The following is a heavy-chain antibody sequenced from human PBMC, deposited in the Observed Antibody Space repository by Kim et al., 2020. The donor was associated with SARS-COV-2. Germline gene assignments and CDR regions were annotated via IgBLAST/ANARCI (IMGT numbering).Heavy chain of an antibody. V-gene: IGHV3-11*05. CDR3: ARDQEVWYNIDWIRGAPMDV. CDR1: GFTLGDYY. D-gene: IGHD6-19*01. J-gene: IGHJ6*02. CDR2: IIPSSTYT. Sequence: GGSLRLSCAASGFTLGDYYVNWIRQAPGKGLEWISYIIPSSTYTNYADSVKGRFTISRDNAKNSLFLQMNSLSPEDTAVYYCARDQEVWYNIDWIRGAPMDVWGQGTTVTV.